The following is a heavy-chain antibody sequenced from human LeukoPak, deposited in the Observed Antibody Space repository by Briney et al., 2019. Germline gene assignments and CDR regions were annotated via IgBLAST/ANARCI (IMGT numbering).Heavy chain of an antibody. CDR3: AKDDSRTFDY. Sequence: PGGSLRLSCAASGFSFSSYGMHWVRQAAGKGLEWVAVIWYDGSKGHYVDSVKGRFTISRDNAKNTVFLQMNSLRVEDSAVYYCAKDDSRTFDYCGQGIPVIVSS. CDR1: GFSFSSYG. V-gene: IGHV3-33*03. J-gene: IGHJ4*02. D-gene: IGHD3-22*01. CDR2: IWYDGSKG.